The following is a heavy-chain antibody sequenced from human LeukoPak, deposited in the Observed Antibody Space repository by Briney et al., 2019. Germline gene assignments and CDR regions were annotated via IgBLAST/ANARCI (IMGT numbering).Heavy chain of an antibody. Sequence: ASVKVSCKASGYTFTGYYMHWVRQAPGQGLEWMGWISAYNGNTNYAQKLQGRVTMTTDTSTSTAYMELRSLRSDDTAVYYCARAGGDVVVPAATYFDPWGQGTLVTVSS. CDR3: ARAGGDVVVPAATYFDP. CDR1: GYTFTGYY. D-gene: IGHD2-2*01. CDR2: ISAYNGNT. V-gene: IGHV1-18*04. J-gene: IGHJ5*02.